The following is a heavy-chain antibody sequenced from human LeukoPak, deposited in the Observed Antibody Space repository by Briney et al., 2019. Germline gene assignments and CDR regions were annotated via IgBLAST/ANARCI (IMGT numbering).Heavy chain of an antibody. V-gene: IGHV4-31*03. CDR1: GGSISSGGYY. CDR2: IYYSGST. D-gene: IGHD6-6*01. CDR3: ARDRGRVAARRWGLRPFDYYYMDV. J-gene: IGHJ6*03. Sequence: SQTLSLTCTVSGGSISSGGYYWSWIRQHPGKGLEWIGYIYYSGSTYYNPSLKSRVTISVDTSKSQFSLKLSSVTAADTAVYYCARDRGRVAARRWGLRPFDYYYMDVWGKGTTVTVSS.